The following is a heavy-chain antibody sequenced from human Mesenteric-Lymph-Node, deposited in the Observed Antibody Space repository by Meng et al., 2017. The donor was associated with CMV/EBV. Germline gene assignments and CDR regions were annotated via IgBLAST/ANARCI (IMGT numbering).Heavy chain of an antibody. D-gene: IGHD3-22*01. CDR2: ISSSSTYI. CDR1: GFSFSSHV. CDR3: ARDTSPTYYYDSRSYDS. V-gene: IGHV3-21*01. J-gene: IGHJ4*02. Sequence: GESLKISCAASGFSFSSHVMNWVRQAPGKGLEWVSSISSSSTYIYYADSVKGRFTISRDNAKNSLYLQMNSLRVEDTAMYYCARDTSPTYYYDSRSYDSWGQGTLVTVSS.